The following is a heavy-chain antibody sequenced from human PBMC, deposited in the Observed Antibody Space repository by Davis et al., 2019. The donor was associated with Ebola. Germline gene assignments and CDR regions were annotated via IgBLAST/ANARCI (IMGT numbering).Heavy chain of an antibody. Sequence: SVKVSCKASGGTFSSYAISWVRQAPGQGLEWMGGIIPIFGTANYAQKFQGRVTITADESTSTAYMELSSLRSEDTAVYYCARVVIVVVPAAFLTSEHYYYGMDVWGQGTTVTVSS. CDR2: IIPIFGTA. D-gene: IGHD2-2*03. CDR3: ARVVIVVVPAAFLTSEHYYYGMDV. J-gene: IGHJ6*02. V-gene: IGHV1-69*13. CDR1: GGTFSSYA.